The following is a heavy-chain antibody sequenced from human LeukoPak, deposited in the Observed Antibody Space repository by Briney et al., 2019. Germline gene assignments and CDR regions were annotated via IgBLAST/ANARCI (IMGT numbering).Heavy chain of an antibody. D-gene: IGHD3-9*01. V-gene: IGHV3-74*01. CDR2: IKGDGSHT. CDR1: GFTFSNSW. Sequence: GGSLRLSCAASGFTFSNSWMHWVRQAPGKGLVWVSRIKGDGSHTIYADSVKGRFTISRDNAKNTLYLQMKSLRAEDTAVYYCVRDWDHFDFDSWGQGTLVTVSS. J-gene: IGHJ5*01. CDR3: VRDWDHFDFDS.